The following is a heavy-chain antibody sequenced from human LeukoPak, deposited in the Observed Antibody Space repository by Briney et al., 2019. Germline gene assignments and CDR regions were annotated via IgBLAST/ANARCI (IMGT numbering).Heavy chain of an antibody. V-gene: IGHV4-39*01. D-gene: IGHD3-3*01. J-gene: IGHJ4*02. CDR3: GRYDHPVITPIDS. Sequence: SETLSLTCTVSGGSISRSSYYWDWIRQPPGTGLEWIGSIYSGGNTYYNPSLKSRVTISVDASKNQCSLRLSSVTAEDTAVYYCGRYDHPVITPIDSWGQGTLVTVSS. CDR1: GGSISRSSYY. CDR2: IYSGGNT.